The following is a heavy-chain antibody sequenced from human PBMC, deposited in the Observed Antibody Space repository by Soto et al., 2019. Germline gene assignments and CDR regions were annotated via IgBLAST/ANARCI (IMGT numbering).Heavy chain of an antibody. D-gene: IGHD3-16*02. J-gene: IGHJ5*02. CDR1: GVSVSSSLYY. CDR2: IYYNGAT. Sequence: SETLSLTCSVSGVSVSSSLYYWGWIRQPPGKGLEWIGSIYYNGATYYNPSLTSRVTISADTSKNRFSLKLSSVTAADTAVYFCVRHHGHTGALITQSDPWGQGPLFTV. V-gene: IGHV4-39*01. CDR3: VRHHGHTGALITQSDP.